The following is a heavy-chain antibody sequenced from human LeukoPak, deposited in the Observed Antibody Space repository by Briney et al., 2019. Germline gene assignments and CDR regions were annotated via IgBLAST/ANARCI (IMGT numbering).Heavy chain of an antibody. CDR1: GFTFSSYS. Sequence: GGSLRLSCAASGFTFSSYSMNWVRQAPGKWLEWVSYISSSSSTIYYADSVKGRFTISRDNAKNSLYLQMNSLRAEDTAVYYCARDRTAVGNNWRQGTLATVSS. J-gene: IGHJ4*02. D-gene: IGHD6-19*01. V-gene: IGHV3-48*01. CDR3: ARDRTAVGNN. CDR2: ISSSSSTI.